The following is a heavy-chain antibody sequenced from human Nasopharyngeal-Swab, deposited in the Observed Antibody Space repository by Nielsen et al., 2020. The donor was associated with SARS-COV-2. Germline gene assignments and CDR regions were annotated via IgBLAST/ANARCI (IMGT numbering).Heavy chain of an antibody. CDR2: ISWSSGTT. V-gene: IGHV3-9*01. CDR3: AKDFNVDTAMVTYYYGMDV. CDR1: GFTFDDYA. J-gene: IGHJ6*02. Sequence: SLKISCAASGFTFDDYAMHWVRQAPGKGLEWVSVISWSSGTTGYADSVKGRFTISRDNAKSSLYLQMNSLRAEDTALYYCAKDFNVDTAMVTYYYGMDVWGQGTTVTVSS. D-gene: IGHD5-18*01.